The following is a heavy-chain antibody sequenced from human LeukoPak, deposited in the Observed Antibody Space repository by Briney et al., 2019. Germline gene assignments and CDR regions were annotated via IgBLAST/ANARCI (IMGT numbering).Heavy chain of an antibody. V-gene: IGHV1-58*02. CDR2: IVVGSGNT. CDR1: GFTFTRSA. CDR3: AAEDYFDSSGFGSN. D-gene: IGHD3-22*01. J-gene: IGHJ4*02. Sequence: SVKVSCKASGFTFTRSAMQWVRRARGQRLEWIGWIVVGSGNTNYAQKFQERLTITRYMSTSTAYMELSSLRSEDTAVYYCAAEDYFDSSGFGSNWGQGTLVTVSS.